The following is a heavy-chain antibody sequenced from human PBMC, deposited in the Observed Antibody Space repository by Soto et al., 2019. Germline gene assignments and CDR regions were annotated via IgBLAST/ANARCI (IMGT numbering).Heavy chain of an antibody. CDR1: GFTFSNYA. Sequence: QVQLVESGGGVVQPGRSLRLSCAASGFTFSNYAMHWVRQAPGKGLEWVAVISYDGSNKYDADSVKGRFTISRDNSKNTVYLQVNSLRAEDTAVYCCARERSHSSSPHFDYWGQGTLVTVSS. D-gene: IGHD6-6*01. CDR2: ISYDGSNK. V-gene: IGHV3-30-3*01. CDR3: ARERSHSSSPHFDY. J-gene: IGHJ4*02.